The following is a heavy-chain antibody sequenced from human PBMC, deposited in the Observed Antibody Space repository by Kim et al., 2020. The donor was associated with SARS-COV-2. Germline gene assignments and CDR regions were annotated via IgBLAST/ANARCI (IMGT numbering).Heavy chain of an antibody. J-gene: IGHJ6*01. CDR2: ISSNGNIK. Sequence: GGSLRLSCAASGFTFHNYGMNWVRQAPGKGLEWVSTISSNGNIKYYVDSVKGRFTLSRDNSKNSLYLQMNSLRSEDTAVYYCVKAYYGPDFCLRGYYWG. CDR1: GFTFHNYG. CDR3: VKAYYGPDFCLRGYY. D-gene: IGHD3-3*01. V-gene: IGHV3-43*01.